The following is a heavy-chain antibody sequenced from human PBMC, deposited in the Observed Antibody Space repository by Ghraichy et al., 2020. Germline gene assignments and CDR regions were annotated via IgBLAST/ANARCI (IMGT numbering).Heavy chain of an antibody. J-gene: IGHJ4*02. V-gene: IGHV1-69*13. CDR1: GGTFSDYA. CDR2: VIPMSGAT. Sequence: SVKVSCEASGGTFSDYAISWVRQAPGQGLEWVGGVIPMSGATDYAQKFQDRVTITADESTSTAYMELSSLRSEDTAVYYCARAGSSRTTMARQDFWGQGTLVIVSS. CDR3: ARAGSSRTTMARQDF. D-gene: IGHD4-23*01.